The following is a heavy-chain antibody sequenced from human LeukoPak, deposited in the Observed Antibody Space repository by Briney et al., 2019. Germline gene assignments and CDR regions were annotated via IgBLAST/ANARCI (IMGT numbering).Heavy chain of an antibody. CDR2: IYSGGST. CDR1: GFTVSSNY. D-gene: IGHD2-15*01. CDR3: ARATQDCSGGTCYLYSFDY. V-gene: IGHV3-66*01. J-gene: IGHJ4*02. Sequence: GGSLRLSCAASGFTVSSNYMSWVRQAPGKGLEWVSVIYSGGSTYYADSVKGRFTISRDNSKNTLYLQMNSLRAEDTAVYYCARATQDCSGGTCYLYSFDYWGQGTLVTVSS.